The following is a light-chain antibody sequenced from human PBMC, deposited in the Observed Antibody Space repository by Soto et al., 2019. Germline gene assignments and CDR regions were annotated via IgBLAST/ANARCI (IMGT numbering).Light chain of an antibody. J-gene: IGKJ2*03. CDR2: GTS. CDR1: QSISTTY. Sequence: EIVVTQSPGTLSLSPGDRATLSCRASQSISTTYLAWYQQRPGQAPRLLIYGTSSRATGIPDRFSGSGSATDFTLTINRLEPEDFELYYCQQYGTSPYSFGQGTKLEIK. CDR3: QQYGTSPYS. V-gene: IGKV3-20*01.